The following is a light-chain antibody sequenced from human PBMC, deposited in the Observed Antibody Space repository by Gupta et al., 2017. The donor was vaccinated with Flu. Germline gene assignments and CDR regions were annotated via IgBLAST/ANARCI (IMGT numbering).Light chain of an antibody. J-gene: IGLJ3*02. Sequence: QLVLTQSPSASASLGASVKLTCTLSSGHSSYAIAWHQQQPEKGPRYLMKLNSDGSHSKGDGIPDRFSGSSSGAERYLTISSLQSEDEADYDCQTCGTGIRVFGGGTKLTVL. CDR3: QTCGTGIRV. V-gene: IGLV4-69*01. CDR2: LNSDGSH. CDR1: SGHSSYA.